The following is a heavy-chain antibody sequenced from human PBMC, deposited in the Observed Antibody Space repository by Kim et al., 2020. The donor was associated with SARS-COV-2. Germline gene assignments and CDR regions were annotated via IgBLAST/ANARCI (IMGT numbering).Heavy chain of an antibody. V-gene: IGHV5-51*01. J-gene: IGHJ4*02. D-gene: IGHD3-10*01. CDR3: ARYYYVSESYFDY. Sequence: YSPSFQGQVTISADKSISTAYLQWSSLTASDTAMYYCARYYYVSESYFDYWGQGTLVTVSS.